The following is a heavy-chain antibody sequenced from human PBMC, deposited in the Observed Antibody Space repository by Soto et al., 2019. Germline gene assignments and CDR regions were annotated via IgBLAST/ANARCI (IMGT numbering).Heavy chain of an antibody. Sequence: GASVKVSCKASGYTFTSYGISWVRQAPGQRLEWMGWINAGNGNTKYSQKFQGRVTITRDTSASTAYMELSSLRSEDTAVYYCARDLTPITMVRGGFDPWGQGTLVTVSS. D-gene: IGHD3-10*01. CDR3: ARDLTPITMVRGGFDP. CDR1: GYTFTSYG. J-gene: IGHJ5*02. CDR2: INAGNGNT. V-gene: IGHV1-3*01.